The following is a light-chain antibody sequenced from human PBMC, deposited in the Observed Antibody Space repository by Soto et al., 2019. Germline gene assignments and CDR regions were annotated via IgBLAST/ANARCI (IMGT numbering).Light chain of an antibody. CDR1: QDIGSS. V-gene: IGKV1-16*01. Sequence: DIQMTQSPSSLSVSVGDRVTITCRASQDIGSSLGWFQHKPGKAPKALIYAASTLQVGVPSRFSSSGSGTDFILTISSLQPEDFATYYCQQYNSYPRTFGQGTKVEIK. J-gene: IGKJ1*01. CDR2: AAS. CDR3: QQYNSYPRT.